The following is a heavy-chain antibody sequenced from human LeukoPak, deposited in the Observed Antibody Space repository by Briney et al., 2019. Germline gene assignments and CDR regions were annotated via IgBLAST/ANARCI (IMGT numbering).Heavy chain of an antibody. CDR2: IYYSGST. CDR1: GGSISSSSYY. CDR3: AREYCSSTSCYKGDYFDY. J-gene: IGHJ4*02. D-gene: IGHD2-2*02. V-gene: IGHV4-39*07. Sequence: SETRSLTCTVSGGSISSSSYYWGWIRQPPGKGLEWIGSIYYSGSTYYNPSLKSRVTISVDTSKNQFSLKLSSVTAADTAVYYCAREYCSSTSCYKGDYFDYWGQGTLVTVSS.